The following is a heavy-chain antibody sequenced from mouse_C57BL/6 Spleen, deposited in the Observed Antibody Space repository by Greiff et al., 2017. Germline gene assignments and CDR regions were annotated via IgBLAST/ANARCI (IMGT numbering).Heavy chain of an antibody. J-gene: IGHJ3*01. Sequence: QVQLQPSGAELVRPGASVTLSCKASGYTFTDYEMHWVKQTPVHGLEWIGAIDPETGGTAYNQKFKGKAILTADKSSSTAYMELRSLTSEDSAVYYGTRWLLRYLAWFAYWGQGTLVTVSA. CDR1: GYTFTDYE. CDR2: IDPETGGT. D-gene: IGHD1-1*01. V-gene: IGHV1-15*01. CDR3: TRWLLRYLAWFAY.